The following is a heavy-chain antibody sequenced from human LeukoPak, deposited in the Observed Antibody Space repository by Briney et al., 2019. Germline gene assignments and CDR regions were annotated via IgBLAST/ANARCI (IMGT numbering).Heavy chain of an antibody. J-gene: IGHJ4*02. V-gene: IGHV3-23*01. CDR1: GFTFSSYA. Sequence: GGSLRLSCAASGFTFSSYAMSWVRQAPGKGLEWVSFISPSGDRTSNADSVEGRFTISRDNTRNTLYLQMNSLRDEDAGVYYCAIMHGYYDGSGFWVQWGQGTLVTVSS. CDR2: ISPSGDRT. D-gene: IGHD3-22*01. CDR3: AIMHGYYDGSGFWVQ.